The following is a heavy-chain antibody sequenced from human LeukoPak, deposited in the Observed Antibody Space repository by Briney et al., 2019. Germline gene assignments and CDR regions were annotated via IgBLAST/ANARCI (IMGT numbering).Heavy chain of an antibody. CDR3: ARGRRITFGGVIANP. J-gene: IGHJ4*02. CDR1: GGSFSGYY. CDR2: INHSGST. Sequence: SETLSLTCAVYGGSFSGYYWSWIRQPPGKGLEWIGEINHSGSTNYNPSLKSRVTISVDTSKNQFSLKLSSVTAADTAVYYCARGRRITFGGVIANPWGQGTLVTVSS. D-gene: IGHD3-16*02. V-gene: IGHV4-34*01.